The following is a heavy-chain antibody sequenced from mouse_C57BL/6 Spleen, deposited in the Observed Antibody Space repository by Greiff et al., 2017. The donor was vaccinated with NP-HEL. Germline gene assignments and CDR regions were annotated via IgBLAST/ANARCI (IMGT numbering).Heavy chain of an antibody. CDR2: ISNLAYSI. CDR3: ARQGYEAHYGYFDV. D-gene: IGHD2-3*01. J-gene: IGHJ1*03. Sequence: DVKLVESGGGLVQPGGSLKLSCAASGFTFSDYGMAWVRQAPRKGPEWVAFISNLAYSIYYADTVTGRFTISRENAKNTLYLEMSSLRSEDTAMYYCARQGYEAHYGYFDVWGTGTTVTVSS. CDR1: GFTFSDYG. V-gene: IGHV5-15*01.